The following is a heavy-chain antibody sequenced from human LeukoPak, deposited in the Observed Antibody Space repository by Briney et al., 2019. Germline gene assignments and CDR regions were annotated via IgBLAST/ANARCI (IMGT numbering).Heavy chain of an antibody. D-gene: IGHD6-13*01. J-gene: IGHJ4*02. CDR1: GFTFSSYA. CDR2: ISGSGGST. Sequence: GGSLRLSCAASGFTFSSYAMSWVRQPPGKGLEWVSAISGSGGSTYYADSVKGRSTISRDNSKNTLYLQMNSLRAEDTAVYYCAKGFAAAGIDFDYWGQGTLVTVSS. CDR3: AKGFAAAGIDFDY. V-gene: IGHV3-23*01.